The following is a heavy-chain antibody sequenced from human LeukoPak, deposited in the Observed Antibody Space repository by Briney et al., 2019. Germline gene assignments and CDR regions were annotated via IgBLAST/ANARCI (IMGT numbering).Heavy chain of an antibody. J-gene: IGHJ5*02. Sequence: SETLSLTCTVSGHSISSGYYWGWIRQPPGKGLEWIGSIYHSGSTYYNPSLKSRVTISVDTSKNQFSLKLSSVTAADTAVYYCAGVVVPAAIGNWFDPWGQGTLVTVSS. V-gene: IGHV4-38-2*02. D-gene: IGHD2-2*01. CDR2: IYHSGST. CDR3: AGVVVPAAIGNWFDP. CDR1: GHSISSGYY.